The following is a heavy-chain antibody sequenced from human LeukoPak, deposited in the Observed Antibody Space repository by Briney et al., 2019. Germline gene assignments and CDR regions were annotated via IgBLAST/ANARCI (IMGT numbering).Heavy chain of an antibody. V-gene: IGHV1-2*02. D-gene: IGHD2-15*01. CDR2: INPNSGGT. CDR3: ARGTHLGYCSACSCYWMVY. J-gene: IGHJ4*02. CDR1: GYTFTGYY. Sequence: ASVKVSCKASGYTFTGYYMHWVRQAPGQGLEWMGWINPNSGGTNYAQKFQGRVTMTRGTSISTAYMELSRLRSDDTAVYYCARGTHLGYCSACSCYWMVYWGQGTLVTVSS.